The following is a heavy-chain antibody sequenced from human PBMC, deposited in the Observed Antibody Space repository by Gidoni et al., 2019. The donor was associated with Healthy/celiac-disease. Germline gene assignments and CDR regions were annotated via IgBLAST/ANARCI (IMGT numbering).Heavy chain of an antibody. J-gene: IGHJ4*02. CDR1: GGSISSGGYY. CDR2: IYYSGST. Sequence: QVQLQESGPGLVKPSQTLSLTCTVSGGSISSGGYYWSWIRQHPGKGLEWIGYIYYSGSTYYNPSLKSRVTISVDTSKNQFSLKLSSVTAADTAVYYCARERGDFWSGYWYSFDYWGQGTLVTVSS. CDR3: ARERGDFWSGYWYSFDY. V-gene: IGHV4-31*03. D-gene: IGHD3-3*01.